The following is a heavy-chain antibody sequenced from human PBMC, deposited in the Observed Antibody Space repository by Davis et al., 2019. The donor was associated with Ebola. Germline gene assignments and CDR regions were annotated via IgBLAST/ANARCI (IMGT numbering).Heavy chain of an antibody. Sequence: GESLKISCAASGFTFSSYGMHWVRQAPGKGLEWVSFVRYNGNNEYYADSVKGRFTISRDNSKNTLYLQMNSLRAEDTAVYYCARSDAAGTGGWFDPWGQGTLVTVSS. CDR3: ARSDAAGTGGWFDP. J-gene: IGHJ5*02. CDR2: VRYNGNNE. V-gene: IGHV3-30*02. D-gene: IGHD6-13*01. CDR1: GFTFSSYG.